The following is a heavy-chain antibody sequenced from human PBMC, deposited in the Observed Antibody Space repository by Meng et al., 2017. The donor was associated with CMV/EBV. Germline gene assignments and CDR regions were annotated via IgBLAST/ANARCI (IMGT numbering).Heavy chain of an antibody. V-gene: IGHV3-15*01. D-gene: IGHD3-22*01. CDR2: IKSKTDGGTT. CDR1: GFTFCNAR. J-gene: IGHJ4*02. Sequence: GFLRLSCGASGFTFCNARMNWGRQAPGKGLEWLGLIKSKTDGGTTDHVAPVKGRFFIPRDDPKNTLYLQMNSLSTEDTAVYYCATAPGYYASSPFDYWGQGTMVTVSS. CDR3: ATAPGYYASSPFDY.